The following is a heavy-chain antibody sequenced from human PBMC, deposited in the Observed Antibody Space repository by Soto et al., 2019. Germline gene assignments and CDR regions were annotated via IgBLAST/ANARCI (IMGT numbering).Heavy chain of an antibody. J-gene: IGHJ5*02. CDR1: GASVGSGGYY. D-gene: IGHD6-13*01. V-gene: IGHV4-31*03. CDR2: IYDSGST. Sequence: SETLSLTCTVSGASVGSGGYYWSWIRLLQGKGLEWIGYIYDSGSTYYNPSLKSRVTISLDTSKRQFSLKLSSVTAADTAVYYWARVFSDSSSFFDPWGPGTQVNVSS. CDR3: ARVFSDSSSFFDP.